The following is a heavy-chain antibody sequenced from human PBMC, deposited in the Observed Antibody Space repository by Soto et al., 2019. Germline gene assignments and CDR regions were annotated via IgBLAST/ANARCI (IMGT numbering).Heavy chain of an antibody. CDR1: GFTFSSYA. CDR3: ARDRTPGDYYYGMDV. CDR2: ISYDGSNK. Sequence: QVQLVESGGGVVQPGRSLRLSCAASGFTFSSYALHWVRQAPGKGLEWVAVISYDGSNKYYADSVKGRFTISRDNSKKPLYLQMNSLGAEDTAVYYCARDRTPGDYYYGMDVWGQGTTVTVSS. D-gene: IGHD7-27*01. J-gene: IGHJ6*02. V-gene: IGHV3-30-3*01.